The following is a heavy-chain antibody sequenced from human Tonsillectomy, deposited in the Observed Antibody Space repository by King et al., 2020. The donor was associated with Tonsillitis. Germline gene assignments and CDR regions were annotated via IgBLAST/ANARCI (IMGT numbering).Heavy chain of an antibody. J-gene: IGHJ3*02. Sequence: QLVQSGPEVRKPGTSVKVSCKASGFSFSTSSIQWVRQARGQRPEWIGWIVVGRDIANYAQRFQDRVTISRDMSTSTAYMELSSLRSEATAVYYCAADSGPGGFAFHIWGQGTMVTVSS. D-gene: IGHD3-10*01. V-gene: IGHV1-58*02. CDR3: AADSGPGGFAFHI. CDR1: GFSFSTSS. CDR2: IVVGRDIA.